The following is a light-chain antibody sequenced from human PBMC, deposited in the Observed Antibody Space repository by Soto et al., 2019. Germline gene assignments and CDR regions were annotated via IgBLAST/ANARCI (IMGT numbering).Light chain of an antibody. CDR1: QGISTY. CDR3: QKYNAYSPT. V-gene: IGKV1-27*01. CDR2: GAS. Sequence: DIQMTQSPSSLSASIGDRVTITCRASQGISTYLAWYQQKPGKVPYLLIYGASSLQSGVPSRFSGSGSGTDFSLTISSLQPEDVATYYCQKYNAYSPTFGQGTKVEIK. J-gene: IGKJ1*01.